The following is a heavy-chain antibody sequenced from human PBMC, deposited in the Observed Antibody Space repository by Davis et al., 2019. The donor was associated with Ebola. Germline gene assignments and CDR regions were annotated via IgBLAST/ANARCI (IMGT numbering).Heavy chain of an antibody. J-gene: IGHJ4*02. CDR2: ISSTTSMYDYI. V-gene: IGHV3-21*04. CDR3: ATETPMTRYFGY. Sequence: PGGSLRLSCAASGFSFSTYTMKWVRQAPGKGLEWVSSISSTTSMYDYIYYADSVKGRFTISRDNAKNSLYLQMNDLRSEDTAVYYCATETPMTRYFGYWGQGTLVTVSS. D-gene: IGHD5-18*01. CDR1: GFSFSTYT.